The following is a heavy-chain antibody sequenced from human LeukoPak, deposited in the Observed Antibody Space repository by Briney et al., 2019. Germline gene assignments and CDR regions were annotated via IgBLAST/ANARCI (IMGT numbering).Heavy chain of an antibody. Sequence: GGSLRLSCVVSGFSFGSEAMSWVRQAPGRGLEWVSSISPGGGTTYYADSVKGRFTISRDNSKNTLYLQMNSLRAEDTAVYYCARDRVRSSSTYYYYYGMDVWGQGTTVTVSS. D-gene: IGHD6-13*01. CDR1: GFSFGSEA. V-gene: IGHV3-23*01. J-gene: IGHJ6*02. CDR3: ARDRVRSSSTYYYYYGMDV. CDR2: ISPGGGTT.